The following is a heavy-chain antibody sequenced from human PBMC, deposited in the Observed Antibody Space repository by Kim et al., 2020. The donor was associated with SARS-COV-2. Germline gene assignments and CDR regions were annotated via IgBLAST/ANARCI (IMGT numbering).Heavy chain of an antibody. CDR3: ASAPGTYYYDSSGYYRFRTAELGY. CDR2: IYYSGST. V-gene: IGHV4-59*01. J-gene: IGHJ4*02. D-gene: IGHD3-22*01. Sequence: SETLSLTCTVSGGSISSYYWSWIRQPPGKGLEWIGYIYYSGSTNYNPSLKSRVTISVDTSKNQFSLKLSSVTAADTAVYYCASAPGTYYYDSSGYYRFRTAELGYWGQGTLVTVSS. CDR1: GGSISSYY.